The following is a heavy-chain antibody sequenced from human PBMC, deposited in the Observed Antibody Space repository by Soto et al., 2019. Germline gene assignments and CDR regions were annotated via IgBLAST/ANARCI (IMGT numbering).Heavy chain of an antibody. V-gene: IGHV1-18*01. CDR3: AKNGQPPYYYYGLDV. D-gene: IGHD2-8*01. CDR2: ISGYNGDT. CDR1: GYTFSRYG. Sequence: QGQLVQSGGEVKKSGASVKVSCKASGYTFSRYGISWVRQAPGQGLEWMGWISGYNGDTNYAQKLQGRVTMTIDTSTTTVYMKLRSLTSDNTAVYYCAKNGQPPYYYYGLDVWGQGTTVTVYS. J-gene: IGHJ6*02.